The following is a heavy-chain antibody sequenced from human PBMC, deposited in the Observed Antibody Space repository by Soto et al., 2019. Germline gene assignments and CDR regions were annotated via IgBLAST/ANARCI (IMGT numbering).Heavy chain of an antibody. CDR2: ISSSSKYI. D-gene: IGHD1-26*01. J-gene: IGHJ4*02. CDR3: ARDPDAEYSGNYHTPRSLDF. CDR1: GFTFSSYA. Sequence: PGGSLRLSCIGSGFTFSSYAMNWVRQAPGKGLEWVSSISSSSKYIYYTDSVKGRFTISRDNAKNSLYLQMNGLRAEDTALYYCARDPDAEYSGNYHTPRSLDFWGQGTQVTVSS. V-gene: IGHV3-21*01.